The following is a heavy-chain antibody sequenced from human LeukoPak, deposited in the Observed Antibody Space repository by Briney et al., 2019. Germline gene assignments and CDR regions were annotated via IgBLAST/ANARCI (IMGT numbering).Heavy chain of an antibody. CDR2: INSDGSST. V-gene: IGHV3-74*01. CDR1: GFTFSSYW. D-gene: IGHD3-10*01. CDR3: ARGGRMVRGVIISLQLDY. Sequence: SGGSLRLSCAASGFTFSSYWMHWVRQAPGKGLVWVSRINSDGSSTSYADSVKGRFTISRDNAKNTLYLQMNSLRAEDTAVYCCARGGRMVRGVIISLQLDYWGQGTLVTVSS. J-gene: IGHJ4*02.